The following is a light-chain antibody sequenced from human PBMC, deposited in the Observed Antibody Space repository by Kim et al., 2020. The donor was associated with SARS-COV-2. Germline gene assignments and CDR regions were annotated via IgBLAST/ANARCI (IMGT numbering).Light chain of an antibody. Sequence: VPPGERATLSCRASQSLSSNVAWYQQKPGQAPRLLIYGVSTRATGIPATFSGSGSGTEFTLTISSLQSEDFAVYFCQQYNNWPWTFGQGTKVDIK. CDR1: QSLSSN. CDR3: QQYNNWPWT. J-gene: IGKJ1*01. V-gene: IGKV3-15*01. CDR2: GVS.